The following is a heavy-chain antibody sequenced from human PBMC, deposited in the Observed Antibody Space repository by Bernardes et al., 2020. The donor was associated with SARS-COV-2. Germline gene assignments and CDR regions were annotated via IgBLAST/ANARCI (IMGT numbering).Heavy chain of an antibody. CDR3: ASTNFTVTGGYFDY. J-gene: IGHJ4*02. Sequence: ASVKVSCKASGDTFTSYAFSWVRQAPGQRLEWMGWINAGNGNTKYSQKFQGRVTITRDTSASTAYMELSSLRSEDTAVYYCASTNFTVTGGYFDYWCQGTLGTVSS. D-gene: IGHD4-17*01. CDR2: INAGNGNT. V-gene: IGHV1-3*01. CDR1: GDTFTSYA.